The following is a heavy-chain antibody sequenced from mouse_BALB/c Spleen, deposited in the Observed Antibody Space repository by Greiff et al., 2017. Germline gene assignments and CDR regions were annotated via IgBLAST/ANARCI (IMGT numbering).Heavy chain of an antibody. CDR2: ISNVGGST. CDR1: GFTFSSYT. CDR3: ARRGLCNTAWFAY. J-gene: IGHJ3*01. Sequence: EVKLLESGGGLVQPGGSLKLSCAASGFTFSSYTLSWVRPTPEKRLVWVAYISNVGGSTYYPDTVKGRFTISRDNAKNTLYLQMSSLKSEDTAMYYCARRGLCNTAWFAYWGQGTLVTVSA. D-gene: IGHD1-1*02. V-gene: IGHV5-12-2*01.